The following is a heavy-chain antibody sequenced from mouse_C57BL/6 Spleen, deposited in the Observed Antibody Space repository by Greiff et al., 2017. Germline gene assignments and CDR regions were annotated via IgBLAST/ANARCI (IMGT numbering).Heavy chain of an antibody. CDR3: ARYYYYGSWAMDY. CDR2: INPNYGTT. J-gene: IGHJ4*01. V-gene: IGHV1-39*01. Sequence: VHVKQSGPELVKPGASVKISCKASGYSFTDYNMNWVKQSNGKSLEWIGVINPNYGTTSYNQKFKGKATLTVDQSSSTAYMQLNSLTSEDSAVYYCARYYYYGSWAMDYWGQGTSVTVSS. CDR1: GYSFTDYN. D-gene: IGHD1-1*01.